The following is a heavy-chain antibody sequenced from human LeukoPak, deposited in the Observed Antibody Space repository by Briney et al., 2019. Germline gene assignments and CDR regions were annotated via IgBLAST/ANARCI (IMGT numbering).Heavy chain of an antibody. D-gene: IGHD3-10*01. J-gene: IGHJ4*02. Sequence: PGGSLRLSCAASGFTFVDYAMHWVRQAPGKGLEWVSLISWDGGSTYYADSVKGRFTISRDNSKNSLFLQMNSLRSEDTAFYYCAKDGGMVRSYYFDYWGQGTLVTVSS. CDR1: GFTFVDYA. CDR2: ISWDGGST. V-gene: IGHV3-43D*03. CDR3: AKDGGMVRSYYFDY.